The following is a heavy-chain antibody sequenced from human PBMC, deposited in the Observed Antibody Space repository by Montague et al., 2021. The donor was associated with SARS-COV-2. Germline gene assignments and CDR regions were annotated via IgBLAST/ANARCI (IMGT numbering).Heavy chain of an antibody. D-gene: IGHD6-6*01. J-gene: IGHJ4*02. V-gene: IGHV4-61*02. CDR2: KYTTGST. CDR1: GASITSGSYY. Sequence: TLSLTRTLSGASITSGSYYWSWIRQPAGTRLEWIGRKYTTGSTNYXPSLKSRVAISVDTSKNQFSLKLSSVTAADTAVYYCARAGEQLVRGRWYFDYWGQGILVTVSP. CDR3: ARAGEQLVRGRWYFDY.